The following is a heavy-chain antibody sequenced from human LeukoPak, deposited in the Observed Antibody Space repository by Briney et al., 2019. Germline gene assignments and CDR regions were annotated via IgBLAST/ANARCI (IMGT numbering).Heavy chain of an antibody. CDR3: ARDLEYYDSSGYYWMYYFDY. D-gene: IGHD3-22*01. CDR2: IYTSGST. V-gene: IGHV4-61*02. CDR1: GGSISSTSYY. J-gene: IGHJ4*02. Sequence: SSETLSLTCTVSGGSISSTSYYWSWIRQPAGKGLEWIGRIYTSGSTNYNPSLKSRVTISVDTSKNQFSLKLSSVTAADTAVYYCARDLEYYDSSGYYWMYYFDYWGQGTLVTVSS.